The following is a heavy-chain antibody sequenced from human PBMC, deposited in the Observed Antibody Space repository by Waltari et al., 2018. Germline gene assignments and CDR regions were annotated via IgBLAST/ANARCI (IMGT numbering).Heavy chain of an antibody. J-gene: IGHJ3*02. V-gene: IGHV3-72*01. D-gene: IGHD3-10*01. CDR3: ASFYGSGSYWAFDI. CDR2: TRNKANSYTT. Sequence: LQLQESGPGLVKPSETLSLTCTVSGGSISSSSYYWGWIRQPPGKGLEWVGRTRNKANSYTTEYAASVKGRFTISRDDSKNSLYLQMNSLKTEDTAVYYCASFYGSGSYWAFDIWGQGTMVTVSS. CDR1: GGSISSSSYY.